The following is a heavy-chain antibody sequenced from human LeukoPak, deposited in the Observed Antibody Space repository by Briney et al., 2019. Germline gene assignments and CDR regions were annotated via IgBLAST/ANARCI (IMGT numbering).Heavy chain of an antibody. Sequence: GSLRLSCVASGFMFGDYWMRWVRQAPGKGLEWVASINQNEVVKYYVDSVKGRFTISRDNAKTSLFLQMNSLRIDDTAMYYCTRTVNAASDFWGQGTLVTVSS. D-gene: IGHD2-2*01. CDR1: GFMFGDYW. J-gene: IGHJ4*02. V-gene: IGHV3-7*03. CDR2: INQNEVVK. CDR3: TRTVNAASDF.